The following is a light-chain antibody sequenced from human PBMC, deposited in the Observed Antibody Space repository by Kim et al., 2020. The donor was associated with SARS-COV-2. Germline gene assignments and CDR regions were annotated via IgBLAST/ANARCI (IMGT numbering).Light chain of an antibody. CDR2: WAA. V-gene: IGKV4-1*01. J-gene: IGKJ5*01. Sequence: ATINGKASHSVLYSSNNKNYLAWYQQKPGQTPKLRMYWAATRENGVPERFSCSGSGTDFTLTISRLEPEDFAVYYCQQNGSTLITFGQGTRLEIK. CDR3: QQNGSTLIT. CDR1: HSVLYSSNNKNY.